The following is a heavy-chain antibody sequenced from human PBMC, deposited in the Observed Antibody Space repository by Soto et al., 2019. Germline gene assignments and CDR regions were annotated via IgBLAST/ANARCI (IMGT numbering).Heavy chain of an antibody. CDR2: VSPDSGST. CDR3: ARATELRYVEWSVYRGGNYAMDV. D-gene: IGHD3-3*01. Sequence: QVQLVQSGAEVKKPGASVRVSCKASGYTFSGYDINWVRQATGPGREWMGWVSPDSGSTGYAGIFEGRVTMTWDRTTTTAYMDLCCLTSEDSAVYYCARATELRYVEWSVYRGGNYAMDVWGQGTTVTVSS. CDR1: GYTFSGYD. J-gene: IGHJ6*02. V-gene: IGHV1-8*01.